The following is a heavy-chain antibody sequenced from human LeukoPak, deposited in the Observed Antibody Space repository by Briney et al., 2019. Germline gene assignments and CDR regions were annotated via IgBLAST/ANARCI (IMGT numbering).Heavy chain of an antibody. CDR3: AREGGHGYNFPDFGF. Sequence: GASVKVSCKTSGYTFITYYIHWLRQAPGQGLEWMGRINSDTGGINYAQNFHGRVTMARDTSISTAYMDLNSLMSDDTAVYYCAREGGHGYNFPDFGFWGQGTLVTVSS. D-gene: IGHD5-24*01. CDR1: GYTFITYY. J-gene: IGHJ4*02. CDR2: INSDTGGI. V-gene: IGHV1-2*06.